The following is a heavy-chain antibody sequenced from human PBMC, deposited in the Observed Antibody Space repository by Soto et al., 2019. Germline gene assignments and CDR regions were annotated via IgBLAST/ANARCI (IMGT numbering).Heavy chain of an antibody. CDR3: ARRPPHRNHLAY. V-gene: IGHV2-5*01. CDR1: GFSLTTSGVG. D-gene: IGHD4-4*01. Sequence: GSGPTLVNPTQTLTLTCTFSGFSLTTSGVGVGWIRQPPGKALEWLALIYWNDDKRYSPSLRTRLAIAKDTSKNQVVLTMTNMNPVDTATYFCARRPPHRNHLAYWGQGALVTVSS. CDR2: IYWNDDK. J-gene: IGHJ4*02.